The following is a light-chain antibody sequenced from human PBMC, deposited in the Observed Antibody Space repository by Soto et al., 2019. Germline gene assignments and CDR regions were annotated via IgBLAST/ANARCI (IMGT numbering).Light chain of an antibody. CDR2: WAS. CDR1: QSVLRSSNNKNA. CDR3: QQYYSAPDT. Sequence: DIVMTQSPDSLAVSLGERAAINCRSSQSVLRSSNNKNALSWYQQKVGQPPKLLIYWASTRESGVPDRFSGSGSGTDFTLTISSLQAEDVAVYYCQQYYSAPDTFGQGTRLEIK. V-gene: IGKV4-1*01. J-gene: IGKJ2*01.